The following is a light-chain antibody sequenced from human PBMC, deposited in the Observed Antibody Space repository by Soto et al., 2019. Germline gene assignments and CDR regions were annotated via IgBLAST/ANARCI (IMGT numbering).Light chain of an antibody. CDR3: CSYAGSYTYV. Sequence: QSALTQPRSVSGPPGQSVTVSCTGTSSDVGSYNHVSWYQHHPGKAPKFMIYDVNKRPSGVPDRFSGSKSGNTASLTISGLQAEDEADYYCCSYAGSYTYVFGTGTKVTVL. CDR2: DVN. V-gene: IGLV2-11*01. J-gene: IGLJ1*01. CDR1: SSDVGSYNH.